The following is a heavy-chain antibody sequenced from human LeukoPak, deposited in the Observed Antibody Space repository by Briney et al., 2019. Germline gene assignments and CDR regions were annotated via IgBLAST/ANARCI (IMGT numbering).Heavy chain of an antibody. Sequence: PSETLSLTCTVSGGSISSYYWSWIRQPPGKGLEWIGYIYYSGSTNYNPSLKSRVTISVDTSKNQFSLKLSSVTAADTAVYYCARVGSSWYGYFDYWGQGTLVTVSS. CDR1: GGSISSYY. D-gene: IGHD6-13*01. V-gene: IGHV4-59*12. CDR3: ARVGSSWYGYFDY. J-gene: IGHJ4*02. CDR2: IYYSGST.